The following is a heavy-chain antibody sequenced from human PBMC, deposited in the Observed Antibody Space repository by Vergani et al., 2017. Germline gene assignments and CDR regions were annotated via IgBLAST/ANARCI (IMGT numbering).Heavy chain of an antibody. CDR1: GGSISSYY. D-gene: IGHD3-3*01. CDR2: IHYSGST. V-gene: IGHV4-59*01. CDR3: ARTEAGITIFGVIIYYFDY. J-gene: IGHJ4*02. Sequence: QVQLQESGPGLVKPSETLSLTCTVSGGSISSYYWSWIRQPPGKGLEWIGYIHYSGSTNYNPSLRSRVTISVDPSKNQFSLKLSSVTAADTAVYYCARTEAGITIFGVIIYYFDYWGQGTLVTVSS.